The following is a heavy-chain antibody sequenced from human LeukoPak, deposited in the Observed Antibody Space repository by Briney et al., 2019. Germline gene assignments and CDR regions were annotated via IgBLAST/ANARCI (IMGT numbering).Heavy chain of an antibody. D-gene: IGHD6-25*01. Sequence: PGGSLRLSCEASGFTFSSNAMSWVRQAPGKGLEWVSALSGGGDSTYYADSVKGRFTISRDNSKNTLYLQMNSLRAEDTAVYYRTKRPFSGYFDYWGQGTLVTVSS. CDR1: GFTFSSNA. CDR3: TKRPFSGYFDY. CDR2: LSGGGDST. V-gene: IGHV3-23*01. J-gene: IGHJ4*02.